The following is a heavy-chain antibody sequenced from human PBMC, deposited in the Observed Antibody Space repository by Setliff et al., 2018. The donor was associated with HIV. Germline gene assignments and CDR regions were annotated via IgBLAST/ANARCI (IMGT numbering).Heavy chain of an antibody. CDR3: ARSPDPYSGTTDY. CDR1: GYTFTSYD. V-gene: IGHV1-8*03. Sequence: RASVKVSCKTSGYTFTSYDINWVRQATGQGLEWMGWMNPNSGNRGYAQKFQGRVTISRNTSISTAYMELSGLRSEDTAVYYCARSPDPYSGTTDYWGQGTLVTVSS. CDR2: MNPNSGNR. D-gene: IGHD1-26*01. J-gene: IGHJ4*02.